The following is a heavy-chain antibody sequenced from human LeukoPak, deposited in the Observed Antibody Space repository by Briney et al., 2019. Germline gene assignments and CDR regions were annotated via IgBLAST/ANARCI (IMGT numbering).Heavy chain of an antibody. CDR3: AYSGSGSYYFFDY. D-gene: IGHD3-10*01. V-gene: IGHV4-4*07. CDR2: IYISGST. J-gene: IGHJ4*02. Sequence: SETLPLTCTVSGGSISSYYWSWIRQPAGKGLEWIGRIYISGSTNYNPSLKSRVTMSVDTSKNQFSLKLSSVTAADTAVYYCAYSGSGSYYFFDYWGQGTLVTVSS. CDR1: GGSISSYY.